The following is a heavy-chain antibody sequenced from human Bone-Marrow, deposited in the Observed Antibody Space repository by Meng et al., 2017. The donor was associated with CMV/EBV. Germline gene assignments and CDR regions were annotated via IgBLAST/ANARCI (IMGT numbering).Heavy chain of an antibody. V-gene: IGHV1-46*01. Sequence: ASVKVSCKVSGYTLTELSMHWVRQAPGKGLEWMGIINPSGGSTSYAQKFQGRVTMTRDTSTSTVYMELSSLRSEDTAVYYCAKEGSSSWPYYYYGMDVWGQGTTVTVSS. J-gene: IGHJ6*02. CDR1: GYTLTELS. CDR2: INPSGGST. CDR3: AKEGSSSWPYYYYGMDV. D-gene: IGHD6-13*01.